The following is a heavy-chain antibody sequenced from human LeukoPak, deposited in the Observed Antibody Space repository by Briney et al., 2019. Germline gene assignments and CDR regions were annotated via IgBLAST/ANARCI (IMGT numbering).Heavy chain of an antibody. CDR3: ARRSFWSGYYSRPFDP. CDR1: GGSFGGYY. V-gene: IGHV4-34*01. J-gene: IGHJ5*02. Sequence: SETLSLTCAVYGGSFGGYYWSWIRQPPGKGLEWIGEINHSGSTNYNPSLKSRVTISVDTSKNQFSLKLSSVTAADTAVYYCARRSFWSGYYSRPFDPWGQGTLVTVSS. CDR2: INHSGST. D-gene: IGHD3-3*01.